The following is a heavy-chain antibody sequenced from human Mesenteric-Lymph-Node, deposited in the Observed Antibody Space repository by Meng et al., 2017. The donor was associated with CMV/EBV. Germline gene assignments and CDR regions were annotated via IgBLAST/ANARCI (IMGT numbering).Heavy chain of an antibody. Sequence: GESLKISCAASGFIFSSYSMHWVRQAPGKGLEWVSFISNSGTYIYYADSVKGRFTISRDNAKNSLYLQMSSLRVEDTAVYYCAKPFHSSGWYGDFDYWGQGTLVTVSS. J-gene: IGHJ4*02. V-gene: IGHV3-21*01. D-gene: IGHD6-19*01. CDR1: GFIFSSYS. CDR3: AKPFHSSGWYGDFDY. CDR2: ISNSGTYI.